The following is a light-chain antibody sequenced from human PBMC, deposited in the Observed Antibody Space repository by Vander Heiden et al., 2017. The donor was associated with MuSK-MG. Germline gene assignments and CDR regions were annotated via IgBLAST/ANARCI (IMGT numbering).Light chain of an antibody. Sequence: QSVVTQEPSFSVFPGGSVPRTCGLSSGSVSTSYYSSWYQQTPGQAPLPLIYGTNTRSSGVPDRFSGSILGNTAALTITGAQADDESDYYCVLYMGSGIYVFGTGTKVTVL. CDR1: SGSVSTSYY. J-gene: IGLJ1*01. V-gene: IGLV8-61*01. CDR3: VLYMGSGIYV. CDR2: GTN.